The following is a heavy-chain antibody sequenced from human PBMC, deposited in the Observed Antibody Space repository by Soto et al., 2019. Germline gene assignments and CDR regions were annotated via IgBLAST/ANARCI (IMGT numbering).Heavy chain of an antibody. CDR3: ARVKYYDFWSGYMVRDTVKYYYYGMDV. CDR1: GFTFSSYG. V-gene: IGHV3-33*01. Sequence: GGSLRLSCAASGFTFSSYGMHWVRQAPGKGLEWVAVIWYDGSNKYYADSVKGRFTISRDNSKNTLYLQMNSLRAEDTAVYYCARVKYYDFWSGYMVRDTVKYYYYGMDVWGQGTTVTVSS. J-gene: IGHJ6*02. D-gene: IGHD3-3*01. CDR2: IWYDGSNK.